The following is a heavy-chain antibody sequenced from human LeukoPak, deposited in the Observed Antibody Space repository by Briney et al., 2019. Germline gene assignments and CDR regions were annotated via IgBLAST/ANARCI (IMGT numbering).Heavy chain of an antibody. CDR2: MNPNSGNT. CDR3: AGAKSGTRIAAKWFDP. CDR1: GYTFTSYD. Sequence: GASVKVSCKASGYTFTSYDINWVRQATGQGLEWMGWMNPNSGNTGYAQKFQGRVTMTRNTSISTAYMELSSLRSEDTAVYYCAGAKSGTRIAAKWFDPWGQGTLVTVSS. J-gene: IGHJ5*02. V-gene: IGHV1-8*01. D-gene: IGHD6-6*01.